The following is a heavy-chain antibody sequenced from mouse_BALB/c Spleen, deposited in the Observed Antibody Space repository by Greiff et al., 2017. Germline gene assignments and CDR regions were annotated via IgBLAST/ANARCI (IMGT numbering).Heavy chain of an antibody. CDR2: INPSTGYT. Sequence: QVQLKQSGAELAKPGASVKMSCKASGYTFTSYWMHWVKQRPGQGLEWIGYINPSTGYTEYNQKFKDKATLTADKSSSTAYMQLSSLTSEDSAVYYCAEGGNGFAYWGQGTLVTVSA. V-gene: IGHV1-7*01. CDR3: AEGGNGFAY. D-gene: IGHD2-1*01. J-gene: IGHJ3*01. CDR1: GYTFTSYW.